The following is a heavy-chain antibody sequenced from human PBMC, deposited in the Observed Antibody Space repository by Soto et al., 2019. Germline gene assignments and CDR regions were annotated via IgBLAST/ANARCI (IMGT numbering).Heavy chain of an antibody. J-gene: IGHJ4*02. V-gene: IGHV3-30*03. CDR3: AREVVASQDDYFDF. CDR1: GFTFAHYA. Sequence: GGSLRLSCAASGFTFAHYAMHWVRHSPGKGLEWVAFMSHDENRKLYPGSVKGRFTISRDNAKNSLYLQMNSLRAEDTAVYYCAREVVASQDDYFDFWGQGTLVTVSS. D-gene: IGHD2-15*01. CDR2: MSHDENRK.